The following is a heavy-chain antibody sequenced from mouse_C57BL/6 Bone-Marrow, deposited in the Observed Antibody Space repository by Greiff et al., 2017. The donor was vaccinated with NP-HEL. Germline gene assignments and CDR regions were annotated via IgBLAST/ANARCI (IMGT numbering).Heavy chain of an antibody. CDR3: ARGFTTVENY. Sequence: VKLMESGAELARPGASVKLSCKASGYTFTSYGISWVKQRTGQGLEWIGEIYPRSGNTYYNEKFKGKATLTADKSSSTAYMELRSLTSEDSAVYFCARGFTTVENYWGQGTSVTVSS. D-gene: IGHD1-1*01. J-gene: IGHJ4*01. CDR1: GYTFTSYG. CDR2: IYPRSGNT. V-gene: IGHV1-81*01.